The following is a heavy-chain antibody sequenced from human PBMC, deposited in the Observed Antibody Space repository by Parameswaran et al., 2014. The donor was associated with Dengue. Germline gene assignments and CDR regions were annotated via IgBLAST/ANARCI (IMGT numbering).Heavy chain of an antibody. CDR3: ARWSATIDYYYYYGMDV. D-gene: IGHD3-3*01. Sequence: VRQAPGKGLEWVAVIWYDGSNKYYADSVKGRFTISRDNSKNTLYLQMNSLRAEDTAVYYCARWSATIDYYYYYGMDVWGQGTTVTVSS. V-gene: IGHV3-33*01. CDR2: IWYDGSNK. J-gene: IGHJ6*02.